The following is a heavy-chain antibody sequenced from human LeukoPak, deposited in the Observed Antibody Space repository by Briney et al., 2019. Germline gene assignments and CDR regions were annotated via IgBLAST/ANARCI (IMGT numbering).Heavy chain of an antibody. CDR3: AREMYPKNNYYEAQGFDY. D-gene: IGHD3-22*01. J-gene: IGHJ4*02. Sequence: PGGSLRLSCAASGFTFSSYSMNWVRQAPGKGLEWVSSISSSSSYIYYADSVKGRFTISRDNAKNSLYLQMNSLRAEDTAVYYCAREMYPKNNYYEAQGFDYWGQGTLVTVSS. CDR1: GFTFSSYS. CDR2: ISSSSSYI. V-gene: IGHV3-21*01.